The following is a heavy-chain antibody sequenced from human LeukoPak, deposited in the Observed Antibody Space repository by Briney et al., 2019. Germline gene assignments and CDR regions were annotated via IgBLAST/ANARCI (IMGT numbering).Heavy chain of an antibody. Sequence: ASVKVSCKASGYTFTAYYIHWVRQAPGQGLEWMGWIGPNRGDAKYAQKFQGRVTMTRDTSISTVYMDLGRLTSDDTAVYYCARDFPSGSGGVDYWGQGTLVTVSP. CDR3: ARDFPSGSGGVDY. D-gene: IGHD2-15*01. V-gene: IGHV1-2*02. CDR1: GYTFTAYY. CDR2: IGPNRGDA. J-gene: IGHJ4*02.